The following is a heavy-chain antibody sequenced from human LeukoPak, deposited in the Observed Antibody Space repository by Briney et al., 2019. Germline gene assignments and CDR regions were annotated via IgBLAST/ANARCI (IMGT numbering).Heavy chain of an antibody. CDR3: ARGSTMVRGPGDYYCYGMDV. CDR1: GGTFSSYT. CDR2: IIPILGIA. V-gene: IGHV1-69*02. Sequence: ASVKVSCKASGGTFSSYTISWVRQAPGQGLEWMGRIIPILGIANYAQKFQGRVTITADKSTSTAYMELSSLRSEDTAVYYCARGSTMVRGPGDYYCYGMDVWGQGTTVTVSS. J-gene: IGHJ6*02. D-gene: IGHD3-10*01.